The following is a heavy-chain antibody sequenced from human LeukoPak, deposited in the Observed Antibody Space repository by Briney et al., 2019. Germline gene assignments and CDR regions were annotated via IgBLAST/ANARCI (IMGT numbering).Heavy chain of an antibody. CDR2: IYYSGST. J-gene: IGHJ5*02. D-gene: IGHD5-12*01. Sequence: SETLSLTCTVSGGSISSYYWSWIRQPPGKGLEWIGYIYYSGSTNYNPSLKSRVTISVDTSKNQFSLKLSSVTAADTAVYYCARGGYSGYALLGWFDPWGQGTLVTVSS. CDR1: GGSISSYY. CDR3: ARGGYSGYALLGWFDP. V-gene: IGHV4-59*01.